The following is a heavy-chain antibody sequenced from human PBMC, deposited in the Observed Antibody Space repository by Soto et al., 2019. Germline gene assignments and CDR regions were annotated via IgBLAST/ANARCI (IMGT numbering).Heavy chain of an antibody. CDR2: IYYSGST. D-gene: IGHD1-26*01. J-gene: IGHJ6*02. CDR3: ARAVGATITRYYYYGMDV. CDR1: GGSISSYY. V-gene: IGHV4-59*01. Sequence: SETLSLTCTVSGGSISSYYWSWIRQLPGKGLEWIGYIYYSGSTNYNPSLKSRVTISVDTSKNQFSLKLSSVTAADTAVYYCARAVGATITRYYYYGMDVWGQGTTVTVSS.